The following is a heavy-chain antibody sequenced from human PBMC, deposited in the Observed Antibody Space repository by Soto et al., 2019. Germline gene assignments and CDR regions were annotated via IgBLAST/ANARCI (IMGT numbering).Heavy chain of an antibody. D-gene: IGHD1-26*01. J-gene: IGHJ4*02. CDR2: ISYRVDT. Sequence: SETLSLTCTVSGDSFSSDDYYWSWIRQPPGKGLEWIGYISYRVDTYYSPSLKSRVTMSIDTSKNQFSLNVSSVTAADTAFYYCARGVSAGVDYWGQGTLVTVSS. CDR1: GDSFSSDDYY. CDR3: ARGVSAGVDY. V-gene: IGHV4-30-4*01.